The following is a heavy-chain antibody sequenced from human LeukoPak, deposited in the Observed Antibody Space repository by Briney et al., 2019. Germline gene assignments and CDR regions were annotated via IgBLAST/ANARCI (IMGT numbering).Heavy chain of an antibody. Sequence: GGSLRLSCAASGFTFSSYWMSWVRQAPGKGLEWVANIKQDGSERYYVDSVKGRFTISRDNAKNSVYLQMNSLRVEDTAVYYCAREFHCSGGTCYIDYYYYAMDVCGKGTTVTVSS. D-gene: IGHD2-15*01. CDR3: AREFHCSGGTCYIDYYYYAMDV. V-gene: IGHV3-7*03. CDR2: IKQDGSER. CDR1: GFTFSSYW. J-gene: IGHJ6*04.